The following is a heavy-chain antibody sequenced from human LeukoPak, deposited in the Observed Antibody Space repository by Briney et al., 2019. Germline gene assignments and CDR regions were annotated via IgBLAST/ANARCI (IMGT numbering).Heavy chain of an antibody. D-gene: IGHD6-19*01. Sequence: SETLPLTCTVSGGSISSSSYYWGWIRQPPGKGLEWIGSIYYSGSTYYNPSLKSRVTISVDTSKNQFSLKLSSVTAADTAVYYCARHKYISGWPPEGAFDIWGQGTMVTVSS. V-gene: IGHV4-39*01. CDR3: ARHKYISGWPPEGAFDI. CDR1: GGSISSSSYY. J-gene: IGHJ3*02. CDR2: IYYSGST.